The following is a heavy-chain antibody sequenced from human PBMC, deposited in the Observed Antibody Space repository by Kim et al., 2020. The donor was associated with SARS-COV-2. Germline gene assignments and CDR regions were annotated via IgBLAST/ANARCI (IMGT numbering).Heavy chain of an antibody. J-gene: IGHJ6*02. CDR2: GST. CDR3: ARLSSPVDV. Sequence: GSTYYNPSLKSRVTISVDTSKNQFSLKLSSVTAADTAVYYCARLSSPVDVWGQGTTVTVSS. V-gene: IGHV4-39*07. D-gene: IGHD3-16*02.